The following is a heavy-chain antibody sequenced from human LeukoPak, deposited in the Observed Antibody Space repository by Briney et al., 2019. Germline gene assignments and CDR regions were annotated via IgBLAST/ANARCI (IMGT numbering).Heavy chain of an antibody. CDR1: GFTFSSNW. CDR2: IKQDGSEK. Sequence: PGGSLRLSCAASGFTFSSNWMSWVRQAPGKGLEWVANIKQDGSEKYYVDSVKGRFTISRDNAKNSLYLQMNSLRADDTAVYYCARVGGGGAFDIWGQGTMVTVSS. CDR3: ARVGGGGAFDI. D-gene: IGHD3-10*01. V-gene: IGHV3-7*03. J-gene: IGHJ3*02.